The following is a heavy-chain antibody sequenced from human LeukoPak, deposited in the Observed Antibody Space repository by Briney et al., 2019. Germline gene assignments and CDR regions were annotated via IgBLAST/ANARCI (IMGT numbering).Heavy chain of an antibody. CDR1: GFTFSSYG. V-gene: IGHV3-30*18. D-gene: IGHD6-13*01. J-gene: IGHJ6*03. CDR3: AKDQIAAAGRRIDYMDV. Sequence: PGGSLRLSCAASGFTFSSYGMHWVRQAPGKGLEWVAVISYDGSNKYYADSVKGRFTISRDNSKNTLYLQMNSLRAEDTAVYYCAKDQIAAAGRRIDYMDVWGKGTTVTVSS. CDR2: ISYDGSNK.